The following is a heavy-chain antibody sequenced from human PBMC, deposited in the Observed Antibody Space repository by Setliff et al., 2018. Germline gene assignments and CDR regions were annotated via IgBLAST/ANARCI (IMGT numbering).Heavy chain of an antibody. D-gene: IGHD3-22*01. Sequence: SETLSLTCTVSGGSVSSSSYYWGWIRQPPGKGLEWIGYIYTSGSTNYNPSLKSRVTISVDTSKNQFSLKLSSVSAADTAVYYCARARSGDYSDSTGYLDYWGQGTLVTVSS. CDR2: IYTSGST. CDR1: GGSVSSSSYY. CDR3: ARARSGDYSDSTGYLDY. V-gene: IGHV4-61*05. J-gene: IGHJ4*02.